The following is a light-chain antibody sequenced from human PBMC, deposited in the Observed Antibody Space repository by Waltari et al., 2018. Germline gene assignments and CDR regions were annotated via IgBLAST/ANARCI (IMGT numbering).Light chain of an antibody. CDR1: NSDVGGYNY. CDR3: SSYISSSTLEL. CDR2: DVS. V-gene: IGLV2-14*03. Sequence: QSALTQPASVSGSPGQSIPIPCTGTNSDVGGYNYVPWYQQPPGKAPKLMIFDVSNRPSGVSNRFSGSKSGNTASLTISGLQAEDEADYYCSSYISSSTLELFGGGTSLTVL. J-gene: IGLJ2*01.